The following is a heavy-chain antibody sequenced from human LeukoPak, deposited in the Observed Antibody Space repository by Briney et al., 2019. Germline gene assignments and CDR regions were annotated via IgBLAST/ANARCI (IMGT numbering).Heavy chain of an antibody. CDR2: IYPGDSDT. CDR3: ANQGYSGYDSEY. Sequence: AEPMNISCNGSGYSFTSYLIGWVRQTRRKGLEWMGIIYPGDSDTRYSPSSRGQVTISADKSIITAYLQWSSLKASDTAMYYCANQGYSGYDSEYWGQGTLVTVSS. V-gene: IGHV5-51*01. CDR1: GYSFTSYL. J-gene: IGHJ4*02. D-gene: IGHD5-12*01.